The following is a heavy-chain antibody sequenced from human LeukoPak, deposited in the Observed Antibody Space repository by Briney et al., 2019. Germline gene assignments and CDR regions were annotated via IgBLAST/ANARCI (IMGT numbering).Heavy chain of an antibody. CDR3: ARQSILWFGEFDY. J-gene: IGHJ4*02. V-gene: IGHV4-59*08. CDR1: GGSISRYF. Sequence: SETLSLTCTVSGGSISRYFWTWIRLPPTKGLEWIGYISSSGSTSYNPSLTSRVTISIDTSKNHFSLKLSSVTAADTAVYYCARQSILWFGEFDYWGQGTLVTVSS. CDR2: ISSSGST. D-gene: IGHD3-10*01.